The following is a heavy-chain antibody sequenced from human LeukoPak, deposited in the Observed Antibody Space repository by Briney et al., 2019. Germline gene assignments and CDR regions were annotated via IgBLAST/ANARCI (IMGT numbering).Heavy chain of an antibody. CDR2: FSGSGCST. J-gene: IGHJ4*02. V-gene: IGHV3-23*01. CDR1: GFTFSSYA. D-gene: IGHD5-24*01. CDR3: AKPGFRRPMDYDY. Sequence: PGGSLRLSCAASGFTFSSYAMSWVRQAPGKGLDWVSAFSGSGCSTFCADSVKGRFPLFRENSKNTVYLQMHSQRGEDTGVFQCAKPGFRRPMDYDYWGQGPLVTVSS.